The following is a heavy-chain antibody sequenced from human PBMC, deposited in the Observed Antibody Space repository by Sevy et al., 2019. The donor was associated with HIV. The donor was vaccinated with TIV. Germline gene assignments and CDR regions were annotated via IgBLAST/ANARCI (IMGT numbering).Heavy chain of an antibody. CDR2: IKSKIDGETT. J-gene: IGHJ4*02. CDR1: GFTFNNAW. V-gene: IGHV3-15*01. D-gene: IGHD3-22*01. Sequence: GGSLRLSCAVSGFTFNNAWMNWVRQAPGTGLQWVGLIKSKIDGETTDYAAPVKGGFTISRDDSKNTLYLQMNSLKIEDTAVYYCATAPGYYDSAPFDYWGPGTLVTVSS. CDR3: ATAPGYYDSAPFDY.